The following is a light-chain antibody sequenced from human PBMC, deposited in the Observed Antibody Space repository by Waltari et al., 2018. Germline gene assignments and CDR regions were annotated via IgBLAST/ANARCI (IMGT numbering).Light chain of an antibody. CDR3: CSYAGSSTFVV. J-gene: IGLJ2*01. Sequence: QSALTQPASVSGSPGQSITISCTGTSSDVGSYNLVSWYQQHPGKAPKLMIYEGSKRPSGVSTRFSGSKSGNTASLTISGLQAEDEADYYCCSYAGSSTFVVFGGGTKLTVL. CDR2: EGS. V-gene: IGLV2-23*03. CDR1: SSDVGSYNL.